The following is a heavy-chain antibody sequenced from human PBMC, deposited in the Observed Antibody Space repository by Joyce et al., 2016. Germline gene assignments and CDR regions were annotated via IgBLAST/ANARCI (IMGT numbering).Heavy chain of an antibody. D-gene: IGHD6-25*01. V-gene: IGHV3-30*18. CDR2: ISYDGIYK. CDR3: AKILTATYSSGWFLDY. Sequence: QVQLVESGGGVVQPGRSLRLSCAASGLTLSNYGLHWVRQAQGKGREWVAVISYDGIYKYDADSVKGRFTISRDNSKNTVFLEMNSLRAEDTAVYYCAKILTATYSSGWFLDYWGQGTLVTVSS. J-gene: IGHJ4*02. CDR1: GLTLSNYG.